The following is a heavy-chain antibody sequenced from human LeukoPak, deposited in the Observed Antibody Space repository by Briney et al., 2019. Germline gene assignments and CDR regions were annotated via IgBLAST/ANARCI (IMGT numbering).Heavy chain of an antibody. Sequence: GGSLRLSCAASGFTFSSYGMHWVRQAPGKGLEWVAVISYDGSNKYYADSVKGRFTISRDNSKNTLYLQMNSLRAEDTAVYYCARDSSGYLGYDAFDIWGQGTMVTVSS. CDR3: ARDSSGYLGYDAFDI. V-gene: IGHV3-30*19. CDR1: GFTFSSYG. CDR2: ISYDGSNK. D-gene: IGHD3-22*01. J-gene: IGHJ3*02.